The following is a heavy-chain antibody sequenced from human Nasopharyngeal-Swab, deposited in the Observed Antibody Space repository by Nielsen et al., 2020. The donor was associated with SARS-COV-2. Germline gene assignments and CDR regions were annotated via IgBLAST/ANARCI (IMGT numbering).Heavy chain of an antibody. J-gene: IGHJ6*02. CDR3: ARDRVTGFLGQVYYYYGMDV. Sequence: WIRQPPGKGLEWIGYIYYSGSTNYNPSLKSRVTISVDTSKNQFSLKLSSVTAADTAVYYCARDRVTGFLGQVYYYYGMDVWGQGTTVTVSS. D-gene: IGHD3-3*01. V-gene: IGHV4-59*01. CDR2: IYYSGST.